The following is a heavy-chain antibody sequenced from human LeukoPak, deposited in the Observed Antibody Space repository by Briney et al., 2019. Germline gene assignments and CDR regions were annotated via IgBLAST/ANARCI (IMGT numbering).Heavy chain of an antibody. Sequence: GGSLRLSCAASGFTFSSYVIHWVRQAPGKGLEWVAVISYDGSNKYYADSVKGRFTISRDNSKNTLYLQMNTLRAEDTAVYSCARDRPYYGDYYYYGMDVWGQGTTVTVSS. D-gene: IGHD4-17*01. CDR1: GFTFSSYV. CDR2: ISYDGSNK. V-gene: IGHV3-30-3*01. CDR3: ARDRPYYGDYYYYGMDV. J-gene: IGHJ6*02.